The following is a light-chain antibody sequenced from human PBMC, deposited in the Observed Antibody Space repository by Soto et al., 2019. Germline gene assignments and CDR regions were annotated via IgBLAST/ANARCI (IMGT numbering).Light chain of an antibody. V-gene: IGLV1-44*01. Sequence: QSVLTQPPSASETPGQRVTISCSGSSSNIGTNTVNWYQQLPGTAPKLLIYRDNQRASGVPDRFSGSKSGTSTSLAISGLQSEDEAGYYCAGWDDSLNGVVFGGGTKLTVL. CDR1: SSNIGTNT. J-gene: IGLJ2*01. CDR2: RDN. CDR3: AGWDDSLNGVV.